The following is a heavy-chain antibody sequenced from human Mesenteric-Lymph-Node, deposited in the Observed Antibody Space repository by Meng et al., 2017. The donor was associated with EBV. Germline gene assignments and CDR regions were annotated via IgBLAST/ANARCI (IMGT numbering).Heavy chain of an antibody. CDR3: ARVFPDLDY. J-gene: IGHJ4*02. CDR1: GGSFSGYY. Sequence: QVQRQQWGAGLLEPSGTLALTCAAYGGSFSGYYWSWIRQPPGKGLEWIGEINHSGSTNYNPSLKSRVTISVDTSKNQFSLKLSSVTAADTAVYYCARVFPDLDYWGQGTLVTVSS. CDR2: INHSGST. V-gene: IGHV4-34*01.